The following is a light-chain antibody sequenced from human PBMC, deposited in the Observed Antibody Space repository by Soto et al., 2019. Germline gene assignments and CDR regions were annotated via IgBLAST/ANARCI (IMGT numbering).Light chain of an antibody. CDR1: SSNIGRYT. CDR3: AAWDDSLKGLV. Sequence: QYVLTQPPSASGTPGQRVTISCSGSSSNIGRYTLNWYQQLPGTAPKLLMYSSDQRPSGVPDRFSGSKSGTSASLAISGLQSEDEADYYCAAWDDSLKGLVFGGGTKVTVL. CDR2: SSD. J-gene: IGLJ2*01. V-gene: IGLV1-44*01.